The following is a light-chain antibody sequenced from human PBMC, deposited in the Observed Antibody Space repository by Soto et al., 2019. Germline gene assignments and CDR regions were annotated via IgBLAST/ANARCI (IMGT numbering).Light chain of an antibody. CDR1: QNIYTY. CDR2: ASS. J-gene: IGKJ4*01. CDR3: QQSYSNILS. Sequence: DIQLTQSPSSLSASVGDRVTISCRASQNIYTYLNWYQLKPGKAPKLLIFASSTLQSGVPSRFSGSGSGADFSLTISSLQPEDFANYYCQQSYSNILSFGGGTRVEL. V-gene: IGKV1-39*01.